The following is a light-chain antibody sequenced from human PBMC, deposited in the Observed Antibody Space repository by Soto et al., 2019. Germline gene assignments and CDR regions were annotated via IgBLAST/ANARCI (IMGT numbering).Light chain of an antibody. CDR1: QSISSW. Sequence: DIQMTQSPSTLSASVGDRVTITCRASQSISSWLAWYQQKPGKAPKVLIYDASSLESGVPSRFSVSGSGTEFTLTISSLQPDDFATYYCQQYNSYWTFGQGTKVDIK. CDR3: QQYNSYWT. V-gene: IGKV1-5*01. CDR2: DAS. J-gene: IGKJ1*01.